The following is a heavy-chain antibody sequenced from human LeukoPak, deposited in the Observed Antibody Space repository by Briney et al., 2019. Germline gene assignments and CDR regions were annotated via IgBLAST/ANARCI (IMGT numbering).Heavy chain of an antibody. CDR2: IYYSGST. CDR3: AREVRYSYGLPAH. J-gene: IGHJ4*02. Sequence: PSETLSLTCTVSGGSISSSNYYWGWIRQPPGKGLEWIGSIYYSGSTYYNPSLKSRVTISVDTSKNQFSLKLSSVTAADTAVYYCAREVRYSYGLPAHWGQGTLVTVSS. V-gene: IGHV4-39*07. CDR1: GGSISSSNYY. D-gene: IGHD5-18*01.